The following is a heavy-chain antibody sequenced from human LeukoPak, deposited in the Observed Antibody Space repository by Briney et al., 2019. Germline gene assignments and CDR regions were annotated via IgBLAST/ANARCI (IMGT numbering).Heavy chain of an antibody. V-gene: IGHV1-8*01. CDR3: ARVSSGSYYYYYYYGMGV. D-gene: IGHD3-10*01. Sequence: GASVKVSCKASGYTFTSYDINWVRQATGQGLEWMGWMNPNSGNTGYAQKFQGRVTMTRNTSISTAYMELRSLRSEDAAVYDCARVSSGSYYYYYYYGMGVWGQGTTVTVSS. J-gene: IGHJ6*01. CDR2: MNPNSGNT. CDR1: GYTFTSYD.